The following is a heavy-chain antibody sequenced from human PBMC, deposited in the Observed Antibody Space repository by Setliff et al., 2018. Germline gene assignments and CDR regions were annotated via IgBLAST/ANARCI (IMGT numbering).Heavy chain of an antibody. V-gene: IGHV1-18*01. CDR2: INTNNGDK. CDR1: GYTFTRYG. CDR3: ARDTRDRYDSSGHYLSLDY. D-gene: IGHD3-22*01. Sequence: ASVKVSCKASGYTFTRYGISWVRQAPGQGLEWMAYINTNNGDKYYAQKFQGRVTITADESTRTAYMEMSSLGSEDTAIFYCARDTRDRYDSSGHYLSLDYWGQGTLVTVSS. J-gene: IGHJ4*02.